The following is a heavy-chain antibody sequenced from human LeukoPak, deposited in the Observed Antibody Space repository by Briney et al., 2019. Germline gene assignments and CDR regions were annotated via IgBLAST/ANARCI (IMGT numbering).Heavy chain of an antibody. CDR1: GFTFSNFA. CDR3: AKKLATAGSYYYTMDV. V-gene: IGHV3-30-3*02. Sequence: GGSLRLSCAASGFTFSNFAMNWVRQAPGKGLEWVAVISYDGSNIYYADSVKGRFTISRDNSKDTLYLQMNSLRGEDTAMYYCAKKLATAGSYYYTMDVWGQGTTVTVSS. J-gene: IGHJ6*02. CDR2: ISYDGSNI. D-gene: IGHD6-13*01.